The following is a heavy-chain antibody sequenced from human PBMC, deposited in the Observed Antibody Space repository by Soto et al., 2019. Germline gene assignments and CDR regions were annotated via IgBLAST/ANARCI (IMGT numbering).Heavy chain of an antibody. Sequence: ASVKVSCKASGYTFIAYYMHWVRQAPGQGLEGMGWITPNSGGTKYAQKFQGWVTMTRDTSISTAYMELSRLRSDDTAMYYCARRLRYCIFCSCYADGDLFYISSRGSMVT. CDR2: ITPNSGGT. D-gene: IGHD2-15*01. CDR3: ARRLRYCIFCSCYADGDLFYI. CDR1: GYTFIAYY. J-gene: IGHJ3*02. V-gene: IGHV1-2*04.